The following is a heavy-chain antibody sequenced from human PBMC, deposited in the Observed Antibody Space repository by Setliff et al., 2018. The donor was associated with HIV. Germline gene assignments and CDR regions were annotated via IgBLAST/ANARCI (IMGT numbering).Heavy chain of an antibody. CDR3: ARVRARYSSSWSFDY. D-gene: IGHD6-13*01. CDR1: GFTFSTFA. Sequence: HPGGSLRLSCVGSGFTFSTFAMSWVRQAPGKGLEWVSDINSRGSGTYYAESVKGRFFVSRDNSRNTLLLQMNSLRVDDTAVYFCARVRARYSSSWSFDYWGQGTPVTVSS. CDR2: INSRGSGT. V-gene: IGHV3-23*01. J-gene: IGHJ4*02.